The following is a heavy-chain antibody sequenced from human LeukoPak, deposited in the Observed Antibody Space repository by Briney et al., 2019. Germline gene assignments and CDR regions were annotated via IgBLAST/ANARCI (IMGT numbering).Heavy chain of an antibody. CDR3: ARVGIDDAFDI. V-gene: IGHV4-59*01. CDR1: GGSIGSYY. CDR2: IYYGGST. D-gene: IGHD2/OR15-2a*01. Sequence: SETLSLTCTVSGGSIGSYYWSWIRQPPGKGLEWIGYIYYGGSTNYNPSLKSRVTISVDTSKNQFSLKLSSVTAADTAVYYCARVGIDDAFDIWGQGTMVTVSS. J-gene: IGHJ3*02.